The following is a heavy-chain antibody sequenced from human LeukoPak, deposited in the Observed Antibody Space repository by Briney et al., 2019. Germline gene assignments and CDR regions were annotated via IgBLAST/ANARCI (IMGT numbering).Heavy chain of an antibody. CDR3: AKLGNQWAFRTPC. Sequence: SETLSLTCTVSGGSISMCYWSWIRQPAGKGLEWIGHIYSSGRPNYNPSLKSRVTMSVDTSKNQFSLKLTSVSAADTAVYYCAKLGNQWAFRTPCWRQGCLVTVSS. CDR1: GGSISMCY. J-gene: IGHJ1*01. V-gene: IGHV4-4*07. D-gene: IGHD2/OR15-2a*01. CDR2: IYSSGRP.